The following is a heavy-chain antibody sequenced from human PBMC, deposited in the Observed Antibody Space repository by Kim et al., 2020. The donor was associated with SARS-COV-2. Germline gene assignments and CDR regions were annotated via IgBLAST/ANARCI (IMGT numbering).Heavy chain of an antibody. CDR2: IYHSGST. CDR1: GGSISSGGYS. V-gene: IGHV4-30-2*01. CDR3: ARAKGPDTFPLDV. J-gene: IGHJ6*02. D-gene: IGHD3-16*01. Sequence: SETLSLTCAVSGGSISSGGYSWSWIRQPPGKGLEWIGYIYHSGSTYYNPSLKSRVTISVDRSKNQFSLKLSSVTAADTAVYYCARAKGPDTFPLDVWGQGTTVTVSS.